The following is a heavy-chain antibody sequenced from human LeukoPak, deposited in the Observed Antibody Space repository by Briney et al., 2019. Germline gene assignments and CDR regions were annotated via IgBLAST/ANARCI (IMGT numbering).Heavy chain of an antibody. Sequence: ASVKVSCKAIGYTFIGYYIHWVRQAPGRGLEWMGWIVPNSGGTNSAQKFQGRVTMTRDTSISTAYMELSRLRSDDTAVYYCAREVLCSSTSCYDYWGQGTLVTVSS. V-gene: IGHV1-2*02. CDR3: AREVLCSSTSCYDY. J-gene: IGHJ4*02. CDR2: IVPNSGGT. CDR1: GYTFIGYY. D-gene: IGHD2-2*01.